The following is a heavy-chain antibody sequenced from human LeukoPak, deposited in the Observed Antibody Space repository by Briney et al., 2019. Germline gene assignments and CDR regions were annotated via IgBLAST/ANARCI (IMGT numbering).Heavy chain of an antibody. J-gene: IGHJ4*02. V-gene: IGHV1-2*06. CDR1: GYTFTGYY. CDR3: ARVRYYGSGSYSDY. Sequence: ASVKVSCKASGYTFTGYYMHWMRQAPGQGLEWMGRINPNSGGTNYAQKFQGRVTMTRDTSISTAYMELSRLRSDDTAVYYCARVRYYGSGSYSDYWGQGTLVTVSS. CDR2: INPNSGGT. D-gene: IGHD3-10*01.